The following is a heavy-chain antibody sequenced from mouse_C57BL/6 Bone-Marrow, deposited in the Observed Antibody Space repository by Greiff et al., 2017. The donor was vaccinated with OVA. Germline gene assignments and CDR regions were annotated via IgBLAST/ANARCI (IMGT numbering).Heavy chain of an antibody. J-gene: IGHJ2*01. CDR2: IDPENGDT. D-gene: IGHD2-1*01. V-gene: IGHV14-4*01. CDR3: TSYGNFDY. CDR1: GFNIKDDY. Sequence: EVQLQQSGAELVRPGASVKLSCTASGFNIKDDYMHWVKQRPEQGLEWIGWIDPENGDTEYASKFQGKATITADTSSNTASLQLSSLTSEDTAVYYCTSYGNFDYWGPGTTLTVSS.